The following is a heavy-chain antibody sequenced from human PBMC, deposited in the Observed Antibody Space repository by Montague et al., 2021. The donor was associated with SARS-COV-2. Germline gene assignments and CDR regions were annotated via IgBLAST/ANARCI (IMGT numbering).Heavy chain of an antibody. D-gene: IGHD3-3*01. J-gene: IGHJ4*02. CDR1: GGSFSGYY. CDR2: INHSGST. Sequence: SETLSLTCAVYGGSFSGYYWSWIRQPPGKGLEWIGEINHSGSTNYNPSLKSRVTISVDTFKNQFSLKLSSVTAADTAVYYCARGYQLRFLEWSSRQSTFGYWGQGTLVTVSS. CDR3: ARGYQLRFLEWSSRQSTFGY. V-gene: IGHV4-34*01.